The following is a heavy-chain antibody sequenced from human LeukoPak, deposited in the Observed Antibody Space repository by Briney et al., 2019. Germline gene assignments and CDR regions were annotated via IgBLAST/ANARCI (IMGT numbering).Heavy chain of an antibody. V-gene: IGHV4-34*01. CDR3: ARDRDGIALIRDRTYYYMDV. J-gene: IGHJ6*03. CDR1: GGSFSGYY. Sequence: SETLSLTCAVYGGSFSGYYWSWIRQPPGKGLEWIVEINHSGSTNYNPSLKSRVTISVDTSKNQFSLKLSSVTAADTAVYYCARDRDGIALIRDRTYYYMDVWGKGTTVTVSS. D-gene: IGHD3-10*01. CDR2: INHSGST.